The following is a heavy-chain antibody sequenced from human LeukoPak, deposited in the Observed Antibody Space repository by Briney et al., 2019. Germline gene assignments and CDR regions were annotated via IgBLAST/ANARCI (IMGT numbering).Heavy chain of an antibody. D-gene: IGHD3-9*01. Sequence: KPSEPLSLTCTVSGGSISSYYWSWIRQPPGKGLEWIGYIYYSGSTNYNPSLKSRVTISLDTSKNQFSLRLSSVTAADTAVYYCARESFESSLHYWDQGTLVTVSS. CDR2: IYYSGST. V-gene: IGHV4-59*01. CDR1: GGSISSYY. CDR3: ARESFESSLHY. J-gene: IGHJ4*02.